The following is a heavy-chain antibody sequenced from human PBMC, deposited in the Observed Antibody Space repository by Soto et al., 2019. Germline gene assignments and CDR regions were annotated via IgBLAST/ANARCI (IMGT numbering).Heavy chain of an antibody. J-gene: IGHJ1*01. CDR3: VGARYGGVRATYTLS. D-gene: IGHD1-26*01. CDR2: IHYGGGT. Sequence: SETLSLTCTVSGGSMSSYYWTWIRQPPGKGLEWIGFIHYGGGTVYNPALRSRVTVTVETSKKQFSLNLSSVTAADTAVYYCVGARYGGVRATYTLSWCPGALLTVS. CDR1: GGSMSSYY. V-gene: IGHV4-59*01.